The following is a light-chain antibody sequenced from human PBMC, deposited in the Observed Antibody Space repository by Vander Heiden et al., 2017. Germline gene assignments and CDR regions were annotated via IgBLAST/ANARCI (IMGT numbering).Light chain of an antibody. J-gene: IGKJ2*01. V-gene: IGKV3-20*01. Sequence: EFVLTQSTGTLSLSPGERATLSCRASQTIGSSSLACYQQKPGEAPRLLIYGASRRATGIPDRFSVSGSGTDFTLSIRSLEPEDFAVYYCQHYGSARRTFGQGTKLQIK. CDR2: GAS. CDR3: QHYGSARRT. CDR1: QTIGSSS.